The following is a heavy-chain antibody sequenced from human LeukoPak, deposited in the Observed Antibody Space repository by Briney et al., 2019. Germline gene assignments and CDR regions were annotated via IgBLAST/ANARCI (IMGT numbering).Heavy chain of an antibody. J-gene: IGHJ4*02. D-gene: IGHD6-19*01. V-gene: IGHV1-2*02. Sequence: ASVKVSCKASGYTFTGYYMHWVRHAPGQGLEWIGWINPNSGGTNYAQKFQGRVTMTTDTSIRTDYMELSRLRSDDTPVFYCASGLAVAGVPFDYWGQGTLVTVSS. CDR1: GYTFTGYY. CDR3: ASGLAVAGVPFDY. CDR2: INPNSGGT.